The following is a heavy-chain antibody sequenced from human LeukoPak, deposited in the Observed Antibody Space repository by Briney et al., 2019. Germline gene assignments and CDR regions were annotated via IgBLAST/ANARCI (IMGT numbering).Heavy chain of an antibody. V-gene: IGHV4-34*01. Sequence: SETLSLTCAVYGGSFSGYYWSWIRQPPGKELEWIGEINHSGSTNYNPSLKSRVTISVDTSKNQFSLKLSSVTAADTAVYYCARNTVAFFGVDAWGQGTLVTVSS. CDR3: ARNTVAFFGVDA. CDR1: GGSFSGYY. D-gene: IGHD3-3*01. CDR2: INHSGST. J-gene: IGHJ5*02.